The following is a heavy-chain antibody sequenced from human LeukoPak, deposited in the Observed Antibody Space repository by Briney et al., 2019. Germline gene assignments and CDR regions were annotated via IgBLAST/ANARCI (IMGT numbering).Heavy chain of an antibody. CDR2: INPNSGGT. D-gene: IGHD1-26*01. CDR3: ARDLFVGATTAFDY. Sequence: ASVKVSCKASGYTFTGYYMHWVRQAPGQGLEWMGWINPNSGGTNYARKFQGRVTMTRDTSISTAYMELSRLRSDDTAVYYCARDLFVGATTAFDYWGQGTLVTVSS. J-gene: IGHJ4*02. CDR1: GYTFTGYY. V-gene: IGHV1-2*02.